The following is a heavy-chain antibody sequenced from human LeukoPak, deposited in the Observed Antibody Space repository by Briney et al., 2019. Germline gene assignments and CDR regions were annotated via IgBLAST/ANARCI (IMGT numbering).Heavy chain of an antibody. V-gene: IGHV1-2*02. J-gene: IGHJ6*03. D-gene: IGHD3-10*01. Sequence: ASVKVSCKTSGYTFTIYGVSWVRQAPGQGLEWMGWINPNSGGTNYAQKFQGRVTMTRDTSISTAYMELGRLRSDDTAVYYCARDVRFGELLPHYYYYYMDVWGKGTTVTISS. CDR2: INPNSGGT. CDR3: ARDVRFGELLPHYYYYYMDV. CDR1: GYTFTIYG.